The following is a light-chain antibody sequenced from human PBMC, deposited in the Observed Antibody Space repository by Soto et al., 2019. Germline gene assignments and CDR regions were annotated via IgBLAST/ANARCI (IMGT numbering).Light chain of an antibody. V-gene: IGKV1-39*01. Sequence: DVQMTQSPSTLSASVGDRVTITCRASQSIDNGLAWYQQKPGKAPKLLIYAASSLQSGVPSRFSGSGSGTDFTLTISSLQPEDFATYYCQQSYSTPPATFGQGTKVDIK. CDR2: AAS. CDR3: QQSYSTPPAT. CDR1: QSIDNG. J-gene: IGKJ1*01.